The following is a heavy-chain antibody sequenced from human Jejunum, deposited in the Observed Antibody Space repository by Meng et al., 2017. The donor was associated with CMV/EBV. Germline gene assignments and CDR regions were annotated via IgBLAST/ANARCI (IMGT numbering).Heavy chain of an antibody. D-gene: IGHD4-17*01. CDR3: ARDYGDHAEYFQY. Sequence: EGRLVEAGGGLVKAGGPLRLSCAASGFTFSSYNMNWVRQAPGKGLEWVSSITSSSKYIYYADSVKGRFTISRDNAKNSLYLQMNSLRAEDTAVYYCARDYGDHAEYFQYWGQGTLVTVSS. J-gene: IGHJ1*01. CDR1: GFTFSSYN. CDR2: ITSSSKYI. V-gene: IGHV3-21*01.